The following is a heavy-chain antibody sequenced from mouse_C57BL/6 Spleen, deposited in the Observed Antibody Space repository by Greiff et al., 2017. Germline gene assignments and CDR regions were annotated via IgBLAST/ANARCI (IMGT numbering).Heavy chain of an antibody. Sequence: VQLQQSGAELVRPGTSVKLSCKASGYTFTSYWMHWVKQRPGQGLEWIGVIDPSDSYTNYNQKFKGKATLTVDTSSSTAYMQRSSLTSEDSAVYYCARGRAQATPYYAMDYWGQGTSVTVSS. J-gene: IGHJ4*01. D-gene: IGHD3-2*02. CDR3: ARGRAQATPYYAMDY. CDR2: IDPSDSYT. V-gene: IGHV1-59*01. CDR1: GYTFTSYW.